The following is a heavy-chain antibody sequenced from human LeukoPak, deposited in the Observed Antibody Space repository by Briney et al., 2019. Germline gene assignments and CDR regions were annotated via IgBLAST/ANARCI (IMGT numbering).Heavy chain of an antibody. Sequence: ASVKVSCKASGYTFTNYDINWVRQASGQGLAWMGYMKLNSGNTGYAQKFQGRVTMTRDTSISTAYMELSSLTSEDTAVYYCATELRWKDHWGQGTLVTVSS. CDR1: GYTFTNYD. CDR3: ATELRWKDH. V-gene: IGHV1-8*01. J-gene: IGHJ4*02. D-gene: IGHD4-23*01. CDR2: MKLNSGNT.